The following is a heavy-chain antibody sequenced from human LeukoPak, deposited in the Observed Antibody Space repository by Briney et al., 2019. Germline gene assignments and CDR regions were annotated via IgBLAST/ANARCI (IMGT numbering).Heavy chain of an antibody. CDR3: ARDCSGGSCYDGVDY. D-gene: IGHD2-15*01. V-gene: IGHV1-18*01. CDR2: ISDYNGNI. Sequence: ASVKVSCKASGYTFTRYGVSWVRQAPGQGLEWMGWISDYNGNIKYAQEVQGRVTMTTDTSTSTAYMELRSLRSDDTAVYYCARDCSGGSCYDGVDYWGQGTLVTV. CDR1: GYTFTRYG. J-gene: IGHJ4*02.